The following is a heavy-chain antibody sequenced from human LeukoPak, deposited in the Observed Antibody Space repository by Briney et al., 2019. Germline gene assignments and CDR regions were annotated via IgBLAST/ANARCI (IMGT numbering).Heavy chain of an antibody. CDR3: ARGKDPDFDY. Sequence: GGSLRLSCAASGFTFSSHTMHWVRQAPGKGLEWVAVISYDGSNKYYADSVKGRFTISRDNSENTVYLQMNSLRAEDTAVYYCARGKDPDFDYWGQGTLVTVSS. CDR2: ISYDGSNK. CDR1: GFTFSSHT. V-gene: IGHV3-30*04. J-gene: IGHJ4*02.